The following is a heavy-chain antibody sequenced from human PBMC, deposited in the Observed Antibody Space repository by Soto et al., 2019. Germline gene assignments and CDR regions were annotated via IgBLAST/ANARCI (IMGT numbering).Heavy chain of an antibody. CDR1: GFTFSDHY. CDR3: ARESGSGWYLNY. Sequence: GGSLRLSCAASGFTFSDHYMDWVRQASGKGLEWVGRTRNKANMYTTEYAASVKGRFTISRDDSKNSLYLQMNSLKIEDTAVYYCARESGSGWYLNYWGQGTLVTVSS. V-gene: IGHV3-72*01. J-gene: IGHJ4*02. CDR2: TRNKANMYTT. D-gene: IGHD6-19*01.